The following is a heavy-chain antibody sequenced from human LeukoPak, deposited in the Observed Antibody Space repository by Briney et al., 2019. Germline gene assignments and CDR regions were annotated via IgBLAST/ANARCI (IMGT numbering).Heavy chain of an antibody. CDR3: AKALTRWAFDI. D-gene: IGHD3-16*01. CDR1: GFTFSDYY. V-gene: IGHV3-11*01. J-gene: IGHJ3*02. CDR2: ISSSGSTI. Sequence: GGSLRLSCAASGFTFSDYYMSWIRQAPGKGLEWVSYISSSGSTIYYADSVKGRFTISTDNAKKTIYLQMDSLRVEDTAIYYCAKALTRWAFDIWGQETMVTVSS.